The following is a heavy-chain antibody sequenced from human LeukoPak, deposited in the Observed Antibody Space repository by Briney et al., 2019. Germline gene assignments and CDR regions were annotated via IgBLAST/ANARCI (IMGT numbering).Heavy chain of an antibody. CDR1: GFTFSSYD. CDR3: AKGQLWFGEFSYFDY. V-gene: IGHV3-23*01. J-gene: IGHJ4*02. CDR2: ISGSGGST. Sequence: PGGSLRLSCEASGFTFSSYDMNWVCQAPGKGLEWVSVISGSGGSTDYADSVKGRFSISRDNSKNTLYLQMNSLRAEDTAVYYCAKGQLWFGEFSYFDYWGQGTLVTVSS. D-gene: IGHD3-10*01.